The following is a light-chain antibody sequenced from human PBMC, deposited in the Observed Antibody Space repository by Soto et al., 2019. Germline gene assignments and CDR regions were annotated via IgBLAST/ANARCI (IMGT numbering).Light chain of an antibody. CDR1: SSNIGTNT. CDR3: AAWDDSLNGLV. V-gene: IGLV1-44*01. Sequence: QAVVTQPPSASGTPGQRVTISCSGSSSNIGTNTVNWYQQLPGTAPKLLIWSNNQRPSGVPDRFSGSKSGTSASLAISGLQSEDEADYFCAAWDDSLNGLVFGGGTKLTVL. CDR2: SNN. J-gene: IGLJ2*01.